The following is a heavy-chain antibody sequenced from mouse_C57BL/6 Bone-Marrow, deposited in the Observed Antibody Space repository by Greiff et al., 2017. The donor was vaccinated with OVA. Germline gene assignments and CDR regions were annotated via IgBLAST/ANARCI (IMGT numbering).Heavy chain of an antibody. Sequence: EVHLVESGGGLVKPGGSLKLSCAASGFTFSDYGMHWVRQATEKGLEWVAYISSGCSTIYYADTVKGRFTISRDHGKNSMYLQMTSLRSEATAMYYCARTGDCYFDVWGTGTTVTVSS. D-gene: IGHD4-1*01. CDR3: ARTGDCYFDV. J-gene: IGHJ1*03. V-gene: IGHV5-17*01. CDR1: GFTFSDYG. CDR2: ISSGCSTI.